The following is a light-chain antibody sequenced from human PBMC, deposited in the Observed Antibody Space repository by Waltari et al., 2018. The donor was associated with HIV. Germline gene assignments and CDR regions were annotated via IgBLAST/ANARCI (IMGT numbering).Light chain of an antibody. Sequence: SYELTQPPSVSVSPGQTARITCSGDALPKQYAYWYQQKPGQAPVLVIYKDTERPSGIPERFSGSSSGTTVTLTISGVQVEDDADYYCLSADTSVTWVFGGGTKLTVL. V-gene: IGLV3-25*03. J-gene: IGLJ3*02. CDR1: ALPKQY. CDR3: LSADTSVTWV. CDR2: KDT.